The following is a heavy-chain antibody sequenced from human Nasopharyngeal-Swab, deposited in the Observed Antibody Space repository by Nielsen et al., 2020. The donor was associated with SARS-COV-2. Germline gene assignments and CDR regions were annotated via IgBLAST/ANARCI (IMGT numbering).Heavy chain of an antibody. CDR2: IWYDGSNK. J-gene: IGHJ4*02. V-gene: IGHV3-33*01. CDR3: AREAGTTVTTYGGVPDY. D-gene: IGHD4-17*01. Sequence: WIRQPPGKGLEWVAVIWYDGSNKYYADSVKGRFTISRDNSKNTLYLQMNSLRAEDTAVYYCAREAGTTVTTYGGVPDYWGQGTLVTVSS.